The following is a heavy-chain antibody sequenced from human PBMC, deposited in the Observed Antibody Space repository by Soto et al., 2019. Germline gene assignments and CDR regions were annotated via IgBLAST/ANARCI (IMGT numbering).Heavy chain of an antibody. V-gene: IGHV1-46*01. CDR3: ARDSGLNCFDP. J-gene: IGHJ5*02. D-gene: IGHD3-10*01. CDR2: INPNGSAT. CDR1: GYTFTSQY. Sequence: ASVKVSCKASGYTFTSQYMHWVRQAPGQGLEWMGMINPNGSATTYAEKFQGRVTMTRDTSTSTVYMDVSSLRPEDTAVYYCARDSGLNCFDPWGQGTQVTVSS.